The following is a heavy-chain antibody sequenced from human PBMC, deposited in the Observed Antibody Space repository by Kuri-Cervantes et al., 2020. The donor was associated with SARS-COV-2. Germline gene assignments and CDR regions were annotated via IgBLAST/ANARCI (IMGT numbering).Heavy chain of an antibody. CDR3: YCAPKEGFDS. CDR2: IIPNSGGT. J-gene: IGHJ4*02. D-gene: IGHD2-21*01. V-gene: IGHV1-8*02. Sequence: ASVKVSCKASGGTFSSYAISWVRQAPGQGLEWMGGIIPNSGGTNYAQIFQGRVTMTRDTSTSTVYMELSSLTSEDTAIYYCYCAPKEGFDSWGQGTLVTVSS. CDR1: GGTFSSYA.